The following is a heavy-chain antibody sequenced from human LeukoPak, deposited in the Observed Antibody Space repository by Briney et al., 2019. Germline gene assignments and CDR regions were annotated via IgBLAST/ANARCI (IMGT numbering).Heavy chain of an antibody. CDR1: GYTFTSYG. J-gene: IGHJ4*02. CDR2: ISTYNGNT. CDR3: ARQGYGGNPQGAADY. Sequence: ASVKVSCKASGYTFTSYGISWVRQAPGQGLEWMGWISTYNGNTNYAQKLQGRVTMTTDTSTSTAYMELRSLRSDDTAVYYCARQGYGGNPQGAADYWGQGTLVTVSS. D-gene: IGHD4-23*01. V-gene: IGHV1-18*01.